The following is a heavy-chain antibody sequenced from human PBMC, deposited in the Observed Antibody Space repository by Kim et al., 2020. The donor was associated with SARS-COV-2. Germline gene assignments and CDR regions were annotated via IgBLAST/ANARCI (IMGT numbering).Heavy chain of an antibody. D-gene: IGHD3-16*01. V-gene: IGHV4-34*01. CDR2: INHSGST. CDR1: GGSFSGYY. J-gene: IGHJ4*02. CDR3: ARGLPPLEYLGALDY. Sequence: SETLSLTCAVYGGSFSGYYWSWIRQPPGKGLEWIGEINHSGSTNYNPSLKSRVTISVDTSKNQFSLKLSSVTAADTAVYYCARGLPPLEYLGALDYWGQGTLVTVSS.